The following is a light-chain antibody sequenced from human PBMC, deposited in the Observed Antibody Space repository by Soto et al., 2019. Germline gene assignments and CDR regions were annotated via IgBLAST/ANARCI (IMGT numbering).Light chain of an antibody. CDR2: TAS. J-gene: IGKJ5*01. CDR3: QQASAFPIT. V-gene: IGKV1-12*01. CDR1: QGISNC. Sequence: DIQMTQSPSFVSASVGDKVTVTCRASQGISNCLAWYQHKPGEAPKLLIYTASTLASGVPSRFSGSGSGTDFTLTISSLQPEDFATSYCQQASAFPITFGQGTRLEIK.